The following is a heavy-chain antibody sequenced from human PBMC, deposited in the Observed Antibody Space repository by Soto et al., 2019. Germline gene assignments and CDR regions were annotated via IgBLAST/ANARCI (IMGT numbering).Heavy chain of an antibody. Sequence: EVQLLESGGGLVQPGGSLRLSCAASGFTFSSYAMSWVRQAPGKGLEWVSAISGSGGSTYYADSVKGRFTISRDNSKNTLYRQMNGRRAEDTAVYYCAKDGGGGSGWYGDYFDYWGQGTLVTVSS. CDR1: GFTFSSYA. D-gene: IGHD6-19*01. J-gene: IGHJ4*02. CDR3: AKDGGGGSGWYGDYFDY. V-gene: IGHV3-23*01. CDR2: ISGSGGST.